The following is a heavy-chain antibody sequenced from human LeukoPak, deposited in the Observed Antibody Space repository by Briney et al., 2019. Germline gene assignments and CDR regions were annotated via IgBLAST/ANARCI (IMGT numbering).Heavy chain of an antibody. CDR1: GFTFSSYS. CDR2: ISSSSSYI. CDR3: ARDRAVAGGRL. J-gene: IGHJ4*02. V-gene: IGHV3-21*01. Sequence: AGGSLRLSCAASGFTFSSYSMNWVHQAPGKGLEWVSSISSSSSYIYYADSVKGRFTISRDNAKNSLYLQMNSLRAVDTAVYYCARDRAVAGGRLWGQGTLVTVSS. D-gene: IGHD6-19*01.